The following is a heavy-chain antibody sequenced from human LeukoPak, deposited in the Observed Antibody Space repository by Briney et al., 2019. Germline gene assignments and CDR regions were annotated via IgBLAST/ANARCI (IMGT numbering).Heavy chain of an antibody. D-gene: IGHD2-2*01. J-gene: IGHJ4*02. Sequence: PGWSLRLSCAASGFTFSNYWMYWIRQAPGKGLVWVSRIDDDGSSTSYADSVKGRFTTSRDNAKNTLFLQLNSLRAEDTAVYFCARSVASAADYWGQGTLVTVSS. CDR1: GFTFSNYW. CDR3: ARSVASAADY. CDR2: IDDDGSST. V-gene: IGHV3-74*01.